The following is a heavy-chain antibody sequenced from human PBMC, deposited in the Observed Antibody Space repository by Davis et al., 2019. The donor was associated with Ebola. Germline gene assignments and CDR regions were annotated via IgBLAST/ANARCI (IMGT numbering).Heavy chain of an antibody. V-gene: IGHV3-43D*04. CDR2: ISWDGGGT. D-gene: IGHD5-18*01. J-gene: IGHJ6*02. CDR1: GFTFGDYV. Sequence: GGSLRLSCAASGFTFGDYVMHWVRQPPGKGLEWVSLISWDGGGTYYADSVKGRFTISRDNAKNSLYLQMNSLRAEDTAVYYCAKDYYSYGDYYYYGMDVWGQGTTVTVSS. CDR3: AKDYYSYGDYYYYGMDV.